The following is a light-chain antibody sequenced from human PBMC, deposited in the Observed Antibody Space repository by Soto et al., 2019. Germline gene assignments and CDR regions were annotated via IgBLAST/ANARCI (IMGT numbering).Light chain of an antibody. CDR2: DVS. J-gene: IGLJ1*01. CDR3: CSYAGSYTLGV. V-gene: IGLV2-11*01. CDR1: SSDVGGYNY. Sequence: QSALTQPASVSGSPGQSITISCTGTSSDVGGYNYVSWYQHHPGKAPKLMIYDVSKRPSGVPDRFSGSKSGNTASLTISGLQAEDEADYYCCSYAGSYTLGVFGTGTKLTVL.